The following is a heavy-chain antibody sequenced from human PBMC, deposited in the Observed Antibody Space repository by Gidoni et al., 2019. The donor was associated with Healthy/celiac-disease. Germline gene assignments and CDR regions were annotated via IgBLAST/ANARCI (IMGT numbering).Heavy chain of an antibody. D-gene: IGHD6-19*01. CDR1: GGSISSGSYY. CDR2: IYTSGST. CDR3: AAPGAVAGRGWENWFDP. Sequence: QVQLQESGPGLVKPSQTLSLTCTVSGGSISSGSYYWSWIRQPAGKGLEWIGRIYTSGSTNYNPSLKSRVTISVDTSKNQFSLKLSSVTAADTAVYYCAAPGAVAGRGWENWFDPWGQGTLVTVSS. J-gene: IGHJ5*02. V-gene: IGHV4-61*02.